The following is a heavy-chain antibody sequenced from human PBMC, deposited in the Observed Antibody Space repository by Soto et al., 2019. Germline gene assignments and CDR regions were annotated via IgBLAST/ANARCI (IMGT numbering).Heavy chain of an antibody. J-gene: IGHJ4*02. V-gene: IGHV4-39*01. CDR3: ASVSYYDFWSGYRIDY. D-gene: IGHD3-3*01. Sequence: QLQLQESGPGLVKPSETLSLTCTVSGGSISSSSYYWGWIRQPPGKGLEWIGSIYYSGSTYYNPSLKSRVTISVDTSKNQFSLKLSSVTAADTAVYYCASVSYYDFWSGYRIDYWGQGTLVTVSA. CDR2: IYYSGST. CDR1: GGSISSSSYY.